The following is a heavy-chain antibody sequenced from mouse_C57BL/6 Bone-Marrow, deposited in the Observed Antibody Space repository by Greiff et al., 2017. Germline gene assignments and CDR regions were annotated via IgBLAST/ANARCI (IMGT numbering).Heavy chain of an antibody. CDR2: IDPSDSYT. D-gene: IGHD2-3*01. J-gene: IGHJ4*01. Sequence: VQLQQPGAELVRPGTSVKLSCKASGYTFTSYWMHWVKQRPGQGLEWIGVIDPSDSYTNYNQKFKGKATLTVDTSSSTAYMQLSSLTSEDSAVYYCARWDDGYYGYAMDYWGQGTSVTVSS. V-gene: IGHV1-59*01. CDR1: GYTFTSYW. CDR3: ARWDDGYYGYAMDY.